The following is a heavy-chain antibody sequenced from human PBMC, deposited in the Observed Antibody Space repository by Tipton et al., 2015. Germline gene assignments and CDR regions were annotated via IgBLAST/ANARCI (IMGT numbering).Heavy chain of an antibody. CDR3: ARENAYYYGMDV. CDR1: GGSISSFY. V-gene: IGHV4-59*01. J-gene: IGHJ6*02. Sequence: TLSLTCAVSGGSISSFYWAWIRQPPGKGLEWIGNFYYSEGTSFNPSLKSRVTISVDTSKNQLSLKLRSVAAADTAMYFCARENAYYYGMDVWGQGTTVTVSS. D-gene: IGHD1-1*01. CDR2: FYYSEGT.